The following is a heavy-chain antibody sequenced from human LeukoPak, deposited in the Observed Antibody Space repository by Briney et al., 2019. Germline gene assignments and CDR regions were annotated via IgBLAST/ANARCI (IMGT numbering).Heavy chain of an antibody. V-gene: IGHV4-39*01. Sequence: SETLSLTCTVSGGSISSSSYYWGWIRQPPGKGLEWIGSTYYSGSTYYNPSLKSRVTISVDTSKNQFSLKLSSVTAADTAVYYCASLHTVAAAAYWGQGTLVTVSS. J-gene: IGHJ4*02. D-gene: IGHD6-13*01. CDR1: GGSISSSSYY. CDR3: ASLHTVAAAAY. CDR2: TYYSGST.